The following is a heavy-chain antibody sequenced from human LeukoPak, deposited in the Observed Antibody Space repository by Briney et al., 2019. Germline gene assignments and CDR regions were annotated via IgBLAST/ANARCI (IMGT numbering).Heavy chain of an antibody. CDR3: AKVHSSNWYRNHNFDY. CDR1: GFTFSSYA. D-gene: IGHD6-13*01. CDR2: ISGSGGST. V-gene: IGHV3-23*01. J-gene: IGHJ4*02. Sequence: GGSLRLSCAASGFTFSSYAMSWVRQAPGKGLEWVSAISGSGGSTYYADSVKGRFTISRDNSKNTLYLQMNSLRAEDTAVYYCAKVHSSNWYRNHNFDYWGQGTLVTVSS.